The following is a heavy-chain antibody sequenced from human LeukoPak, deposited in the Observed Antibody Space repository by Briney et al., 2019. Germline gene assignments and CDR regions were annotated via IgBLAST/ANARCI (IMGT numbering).Heavy chain of an antibody. V-gene: IGHV3-30*04. Sequence: GGSLRLSCAASGFTFSSYAMHWVRQAPGKGLEWVAVISYDGSNKYYADSVKGRFTISRDNSKNTLYLQMNSLRAEDTAVYYCAREEVATAAYYYYGMDVWGQGTTVTVSS. J-gene: IGHJ6*02. D-gene: IGHD1-26*01. CDR3: AREEVATAAYYYYGMDV. CDR2: ISYDGSNK. CDR1: GFTFSSYA.